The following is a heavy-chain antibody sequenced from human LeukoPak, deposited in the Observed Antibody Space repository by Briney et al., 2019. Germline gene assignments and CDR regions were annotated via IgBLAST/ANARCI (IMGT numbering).Heavy chain of an antibody. Sequence: PSETLSLTCAVYGGSFSDYYWTWIRQPPGKGLEWIGEINHDGSTNYNPPLKSRVTTSVDTSKNQFSLKLTSVTAADTAVYYCARHRIQPPVLMDVWGQGTTVTVSS. J-gene: IGHJ6*02. D-gene: IGHD5-18*01. CDR1: GGSFSDYY. V-gene: IGHV4-34*01. CDR3: ARHRIQPPVLMDV. CDR2: INHDGST.